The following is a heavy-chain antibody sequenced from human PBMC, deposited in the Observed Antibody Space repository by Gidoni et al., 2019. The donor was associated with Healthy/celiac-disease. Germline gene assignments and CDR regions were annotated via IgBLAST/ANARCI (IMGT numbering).Heavy chain of an antibody. V-gene: IGHV1-2*02. D-gene: IGHD3-10*01. CDR2: INPNSGGT. CDR1: GYTFTGYY. CDR3: ARDLDMVRGVPRYYFDY. Sequence: QVHLVQSGAEVKKPGASVKVSCKASGYTFTGYYMHWVRQAPGQGLEWMGWINPNSGGTNYAQKFQGRVTMTRDTSISTADMELSRLRSNDTAVYYWARDLDMVRGVPRYYFDYWGQGTLVTVSS. J-gene: IGHJ4*02.